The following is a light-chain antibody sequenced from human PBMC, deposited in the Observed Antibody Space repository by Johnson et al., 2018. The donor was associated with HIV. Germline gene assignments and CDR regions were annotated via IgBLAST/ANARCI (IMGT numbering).Light chain of an antibody. J-gene: IGLJ1*01. V-gene: IGLV1-51*01. Sequence: QSVLTQPPSVSAAPGQTVTISCSGSSSNVGSSFVSWYRQVPGTAPKLLIYDNNKRPSGIPGRFSGSKSGPSATLGITGLQTGDEADYYGGTWDGSLSAGGVCGTGTKVTVL. CDR2: DNN. CDR3: GTWDGSLSAGGV. CDR1: SSNVGSSF.